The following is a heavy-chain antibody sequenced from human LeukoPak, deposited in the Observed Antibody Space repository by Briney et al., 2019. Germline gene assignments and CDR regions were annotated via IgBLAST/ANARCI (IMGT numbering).Heavy chain of an antibody. CDR1: GGSFSGYY. CDR2: VHYGGSA. CDR3: ARGQWFRAF. D-gene: IGHD3-10*01. J-gene: IGHJ4*02. V-gene: IGHV4-34*01. Sequence: PSETLSLTCAVYGGSFSGYYWTWIRQSPGRGLEWIGEVHYGGSATYDPSLKSRVTISVDTSINQFPLKMNSVTAADTAVYYCARGQWFRAFWSRGTPVTVSS.